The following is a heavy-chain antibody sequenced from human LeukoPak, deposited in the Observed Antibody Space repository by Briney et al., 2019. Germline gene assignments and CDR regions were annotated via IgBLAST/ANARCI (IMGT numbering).Heavy chain of an antibody. V-gene: IGHV4-34*01. CDR2: INHSSRST. D-gene: IGHD6-13*01. CDR3: ARAYSSSWYFNWFDP. Sequence: PSETLSLTCAVYGGSFSGYFWSWIRQPPGKGLEWIGEINHSSRSTNWNPSLKSRVTISLDTSKKQFSLKLSSVTAADTAVYYCARAYSSSWYFNWFDPWGQGTLVTVSS. J-gene: IGHJ5*02. CDR1: GGSFSGYF.